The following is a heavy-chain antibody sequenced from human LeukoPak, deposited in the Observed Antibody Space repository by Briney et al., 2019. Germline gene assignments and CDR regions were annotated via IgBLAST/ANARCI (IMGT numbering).Heavy chain of an antibody. Sequence: GGSLRLSCAASGFTVSSNYMTWVRQAPGKGLEWVSVIYSDGSTYYADSVKGRFNISRDNSKNTLYLQMNSLRAEDTAVYYCARPNYYGSDLDYWGQGTLVTVSS. D-gene: IGHD3-10*01. J-gene: IGHJ4*02. CDR2: IYSDGST. CDR1: GFTVSSNY. V-gene: IGHV3-53*01. CDR3: ARPNYYGSDLDY.